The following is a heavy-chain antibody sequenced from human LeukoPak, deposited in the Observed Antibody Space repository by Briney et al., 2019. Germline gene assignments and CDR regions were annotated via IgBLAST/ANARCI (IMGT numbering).Heavy chain of an antibody. CDR3: ATGSLRYFGVSGGFDP. D-gene: IGHD3-9*01. V-gene: IGHV1-24*01. J-gene: IGHJ5*02. CDR2: FDPEDGET. CDR1: GYTLTELS. Sequence: ASVKVPCKVSGYTLTELSMHWVRQAPGKGLEWMGGFDPEDGETIYAQKFQGRVTMTEDTSTDTAYMELSSLRSEDTAVYYCATGSLRYFGVSGGFDPWGQGTLVTVSS.